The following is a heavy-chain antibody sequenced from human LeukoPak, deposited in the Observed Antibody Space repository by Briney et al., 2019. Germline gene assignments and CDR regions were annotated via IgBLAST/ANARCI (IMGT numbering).Heavy chain of an antibody. CDR1: GFTFSSYS. CDR2: ISSSSSTI. Sequence: GGSLRLSCAASGFTFSSYSMNWVRQAPGKGLEWVSYISSSSSTIYYADSVKGRFTISRDNAKNSLYLQMNSLRAEDTAVYYCARDGNQPGYSSGWYSDYWGQGTLVTVSS. J-gene: IGHJ4*02. V-gene: IGHV3-48*04. CDR3: ARDGNQPGYSSGWYSDY. D-gene: IGHD6-19*01.